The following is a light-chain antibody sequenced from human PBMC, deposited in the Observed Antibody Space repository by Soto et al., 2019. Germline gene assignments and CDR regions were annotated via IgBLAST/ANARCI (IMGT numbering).Light chain of an antibody. CDR2: LNSDGSH. CDR3: QTWGTGDVV. V-gene: IGLV4-69*01. CDR1: SGHSSYA. Sequence: QSVLTQSPSASASLGASVKLTCTLSSGHSSYAIAWHQQQPEKGPRYLMKLNSDGSHSKGDGIPDRFSGSSSGAERYLTISSLQSEDKADYYCQTWGTGDVVFGGGTKVTVL. J-gene: IGLJ2*01.